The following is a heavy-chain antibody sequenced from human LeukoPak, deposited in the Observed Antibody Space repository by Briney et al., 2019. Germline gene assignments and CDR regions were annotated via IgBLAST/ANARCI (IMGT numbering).Heavy chain of an antibody. CDR1: GFIFSNYE. J-gene: IGHJ3*02. V-gene: IGHV3-48*03. Sequence: PGGSLRLSCAASGFIFSNYEMNWVRQAPGKGLEWISYINSGGTPIYYADSVKGRFTMSRDNAKNTLYLQMNSLRAEDTAVYYCAREPRRGGPLDAFDIWGQGTMVTVSS. CDR2: INSGGTPI. D-gene: IGHD3-10*01. CDR3: AREPRRGGPLDAFDI.